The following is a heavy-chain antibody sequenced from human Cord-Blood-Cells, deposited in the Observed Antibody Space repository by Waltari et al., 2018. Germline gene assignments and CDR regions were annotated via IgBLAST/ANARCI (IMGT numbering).Heavy chain of an antibody. Sequence: QLQLQESGPGLVKPSETLSLTCTVSGGSISSSSYYWGWLRQPPGKGLEWIGSIYYSGSTYYNPSLKSRVTISVDTSKNQFSLKLSSVTAADTAVYYCARPPYCTNGVCYKYFQHWGQGTLVTVSS. CDR1: GGSISSSSYY. J-gene: IGHJ1*01. CDR2: IYYSGST. D-gene: IGHD2-8*01. V-gene: IGHV4-39*01. CDR3: ARPPYCTNGVCYKYFQH.